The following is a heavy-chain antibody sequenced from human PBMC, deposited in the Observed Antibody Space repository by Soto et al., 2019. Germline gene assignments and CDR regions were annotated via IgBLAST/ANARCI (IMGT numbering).Heavy chain of an antibody. D-gene: IGHD3-10*01. V-gene: IGHV3-30*03. CDR2: ISYDGTYE. CDR1: GPLFSSYA. Sequence: QLQLVESGGGVVQPGRSLRLSCAASGPLFSSYARYWFRQAPGRGLEWGAAISYDGTYEYYADSVKGRFTISRDKSKNTVYLQMNRLRGEATAVYYCAHGEVRGVMNPHFDYWGQGTLVTVSS. CDR3: AHGEVRGVMNPHFDY. J-gene: IGHJ4*02.